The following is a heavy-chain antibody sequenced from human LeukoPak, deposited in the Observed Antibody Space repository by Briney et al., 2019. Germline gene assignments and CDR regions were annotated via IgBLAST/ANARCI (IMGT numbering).Heavy chain of an antibody. V-gene: IGHV4-4*02. CDR2: VHRSGST. Sequence: SETLSLTCAVSIDSTNGNYWSWVRQSPGKGLEWIGEVHRSGSTNYKPSLKRRVTIPIDRSKDQISLDLTSVTAADTAVYYCARELLNAPTPGAYWGQGILVTVSS. CDR3: ARELLNAPTPGAY. D-gene: IGHD2-21*01. J-gene: IGHJ4*02. CDR1: IDSTNGNY.